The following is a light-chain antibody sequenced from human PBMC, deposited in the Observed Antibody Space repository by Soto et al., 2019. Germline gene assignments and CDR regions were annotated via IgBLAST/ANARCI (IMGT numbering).Light chain of an antibody. CDR1: VSNIGTFY. Sequence: QSVLTQPPSTSAAPGQGVSISCSGSVSNIGTFYVSWYQHFPGTAPKLLIYANDQRPSGVPDRFSASKSGTSGSLAISGLQAEDAADYYCTSWDDNLSALVFGGGTKLTVL. CDR3: TSWDDNLSALV. V-gene: IGLV1-47*02. J-gene: IGLJ2*01. CDR2: AND.